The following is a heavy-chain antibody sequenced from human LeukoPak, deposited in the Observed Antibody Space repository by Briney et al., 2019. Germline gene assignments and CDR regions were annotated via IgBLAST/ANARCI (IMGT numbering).Heavy chain of an antibody. CDR3: ARALDYYGSGSYTDY. J-gene: IGHJ4*02. D-gene: IGHD3-10*01. CDR2: INPNSGGT. V-gene: IGHV1-2*06. CDR1: GYTFTGYY. Sequence: ASVKVSCKASGYTFTGYYMHLVRQAPGQGLEWMGRINPNSGGTNYAQKFQGRVTMTRDTSISTAYMELSRLRSDDTAVYYCARALDYYGSGSYTDYWGQGTLVTVSS.